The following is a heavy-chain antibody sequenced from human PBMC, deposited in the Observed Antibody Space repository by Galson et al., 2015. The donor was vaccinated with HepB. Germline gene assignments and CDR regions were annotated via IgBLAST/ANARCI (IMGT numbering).Heavy chain of an antibody. V-gene: IGHV3-21*01. CDR3: ATVEILVVRGGLRTRSYFDY. D-gene: IGHD3-10*01. CDR2: ISSSSSYI. CDR1: GITFNTYS. Sequence: SLRLSCAASGITFNTYSMNWVRQAPGKGLEWVSSISSSSSYIYYADSAKGRFTISRDNARNSLYLQMNSLRAEDTAVYHCATVEILVVRGGLRTRSYFDYWGRGILVTVSS. J-gene: IGHJ4*02.